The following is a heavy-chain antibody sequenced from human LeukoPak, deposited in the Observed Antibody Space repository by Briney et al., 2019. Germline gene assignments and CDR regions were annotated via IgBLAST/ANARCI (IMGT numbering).Heavy chain of an antibody. J-gene: IGHJ3*02. CDR1: GFTFSSHG. CDR3: AKSNGYGLIDI. Sequence: GGSLRLSCAASGFTFSSHGMNWVRQAPGKGLEWVSGITGGGTTYYADSVKGRVTISRDNSKNTLYLQMNSLRAEDTAVYYCAKSNGYGLIDIWGQGTMVTVSS. CDR2: ITGGGTT. V-gene: IGHV3-23*01. D-gene: IGHD3-10*01.